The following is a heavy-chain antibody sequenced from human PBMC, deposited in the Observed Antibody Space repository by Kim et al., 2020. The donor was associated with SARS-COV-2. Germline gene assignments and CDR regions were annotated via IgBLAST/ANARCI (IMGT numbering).Heavy chain of an antibody. Sequence: GGSLRLSCVDSGFTFSSYKMNWVRQAPGKGLEWVAFISSTSSYIYYADSVRGRFTISRDNAKNSLYLQMNSLRAEDTAVYYCARGDYDILTGDCPQGNYYGMDFWGQGTTVTVSS. V-gene: IGHV3-21*01. CDR3: ARGDYDILTGDCPQGNYYGMDF. J-gene: IGHJ6*02. CDR1: GFTFSSYK. D-gene: IGHD3-9*01. CDR2: ISSTSSYI.